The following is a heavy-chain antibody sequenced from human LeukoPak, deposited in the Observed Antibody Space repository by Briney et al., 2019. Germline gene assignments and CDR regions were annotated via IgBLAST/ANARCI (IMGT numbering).Heavy chain of an antibody. D-gene: IGHD3-9*01. CDR3: VKDMGFDLLKDAFHV. CDR1: GFSLEDYA. V-gene: IGHV3-9*01. CDR2: ISWDSGNQ. J-gene: IGHJ3*01. Sequence: GRSLRLSCVGSGFSLEDYAMHWVRQVPGKGLEWVSSISWDSGNQAYTDSVKGRFTISRDNGKNSLYLQMNSLRPEDTAFYYCVKDMGFDLLKDAFHVWGQGTLVIVSS.